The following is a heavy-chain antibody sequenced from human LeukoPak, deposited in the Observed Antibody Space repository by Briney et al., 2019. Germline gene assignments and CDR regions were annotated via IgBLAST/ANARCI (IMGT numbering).Heavy chain of an antibody. CDR2: IIPIFGTA. CDR1: GGTFSSYA. V-gene: IGHV1-69*13. CDR3: ASSPAPVAVAGQYYFDY. Sequence: ASVKVSCKASGGTFSSYAISWVRQAPGQGLEGMGGIIPIFGTANYAQKFQGRVTITADESTSTAYMELSSLRSEDTAVYYCASSPAPVAVAGQYYFDYWGQGTLVTVSS. D-gene: IGHD6-19*01. J-gene: IGHJ4*02.